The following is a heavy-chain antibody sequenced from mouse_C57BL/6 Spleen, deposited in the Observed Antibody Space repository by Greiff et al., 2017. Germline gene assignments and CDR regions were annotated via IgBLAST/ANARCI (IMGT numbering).Heavy chain of an antibody. J-gene: IGHJ2*01. CDR2: ISSGGSYT. CDR1: GFTFSSYG. D-gene: IGHD6-1*01. Sequence: EVMLVESGGDLVKPGGSLKLSCAASGFTFSSYGMSWVRQTPDKRLEWVATISSGGSYTYYPDSVKGRFTISRDNAKNTLYLQRSSLKSEDTAMYYCARERTNRHLDYWGKGTTLTVSS. CDR3: ARERTNRHLDY. V-gene: IGHV5-6*02.